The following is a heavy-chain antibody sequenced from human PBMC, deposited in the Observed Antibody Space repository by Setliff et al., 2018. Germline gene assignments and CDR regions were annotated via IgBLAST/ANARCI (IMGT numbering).Heavy chain of an antibody. Sequence: ETLSLTCAVYGGSFSGYYWSWIRRPPGKGLEWIGEINHSGSTNYNPSLKSRVTISVDTSKNQFSLKLSSVTAADTAVYYCTRGPDGYTYQGAFDIWGQGTMVTVSS. V-gene: IGHV4-34*01. CDR1: GGSFSGYY. D-gene: IGHD5-12*01. CDR2: INHSGST. J-gene: IGHJ3*02. CDR3: TRGPDGYTYQGAFDI.